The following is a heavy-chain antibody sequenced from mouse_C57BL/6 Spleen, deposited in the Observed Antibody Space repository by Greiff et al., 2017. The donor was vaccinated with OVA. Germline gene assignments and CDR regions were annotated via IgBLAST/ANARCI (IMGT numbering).Heavy chain of an antibody. CDR3: TRGLYGFDD. J-gene: IGHJ2*01. Sequence: EVNVVDSGGGLVQPGSSLKLSCAASGFTFSSYYMAWVRQTPEKGLEWVANISNDGSCIYYPDSLKGRFIISRDNAKNTLYLQMSSLKSEDTATYYCTRGLYGFDDWGQGTTLTVSS. CDR2: ISNDGSCI. D-gene: IGHD1-1*01. V-gene: IGHV5-16*01. CDR1: GFTFSSYY.